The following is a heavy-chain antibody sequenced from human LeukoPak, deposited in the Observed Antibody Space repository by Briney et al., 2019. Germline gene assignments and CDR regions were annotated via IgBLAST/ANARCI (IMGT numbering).Heavy chain of an antibody. CDR3: AKEHDSSGYGYRDAFDI. V-gene: IGHV3-23*01. CDR1: GFTFSSYA. CDR2: ISGSGGST. Sequence: PGGSLRLSCAASGFTFSSYAMSWVRQAPGKGLEWVSAISGSGGSTYYADSVKGRFTISRDNSKNTLYLQMNSLRAEDTAVYYCAKEHDSSGYGYRDAFDIWGQGTMVTVSS. D-gene: IGHD3-22*01. J-gene: IGHJ3*02.